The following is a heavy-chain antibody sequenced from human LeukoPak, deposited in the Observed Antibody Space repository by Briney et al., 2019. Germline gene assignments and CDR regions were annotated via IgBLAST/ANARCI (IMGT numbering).Heavy chain of an antibody. CDR1: GGSISSSSYY. CDR2: IYYSGST. V-gene: IGHV4-39*01. D-gene: IGHD2-2*01. J-gene: IGHJ3*02. CDR3: ATLGYCSSTSCYRPDAFDI. Sequence: SETLSLTCTVSGGSISSSSYYWGWIRQPPGKGLEWIGSIYYSGSTYYNPSLKSRVTISVDTSKNQFSLKLSSVTAADTAVYYCATLGYCSSTSCYRPDAFDIWGQGTMVTVSS.